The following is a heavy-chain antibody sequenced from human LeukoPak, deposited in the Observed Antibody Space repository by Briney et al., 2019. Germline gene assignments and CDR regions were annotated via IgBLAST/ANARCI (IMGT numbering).Heavy chain of an antibody. CDR1: GFTFSSHS. CDR3: DGADY. J-gene: IGHJ4*02. Sequence: GGSLRLSCAASGFTFSSHSMNWIRQAPGKGLEWVSTISGTTGRTHYADSVRGRFTISRDNSKNTLYLQMNSLRAEDTAVYYCDGADYWGQGTLVTVSS. V-gene: IGHV3-23*01. D-gene: IGHD5-24*01. CDR2: ISGTTGRT.